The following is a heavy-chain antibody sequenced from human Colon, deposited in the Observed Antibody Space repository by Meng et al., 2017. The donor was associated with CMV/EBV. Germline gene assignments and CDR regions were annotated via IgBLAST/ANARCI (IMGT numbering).Heavy chain of an antibody. Sequence: QGQLWRAGGVVKKPGASVKVSCKASGGTFDTSTFNWVRQAPGQGLEWMGGIIPMFGSPSYSQKFRGRVTITADELEVNSLRSEDTAVYYCARGKQAGFDLWGQGTLVTVSS. J-gene: IGHJ5*02. CDR3: ARGKQAGFDL. D-gene: IGHD6-13*01. CDR1: GGTFDTST. V-gene: IGHV1-69*12. CDR2: IIPMFGSP.